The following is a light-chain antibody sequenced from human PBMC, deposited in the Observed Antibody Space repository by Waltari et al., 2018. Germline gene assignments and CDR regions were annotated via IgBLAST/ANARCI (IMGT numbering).Light chain of an antibody. CDR2: YNSDSEK. Sequence: QPVLTQPPSSSASPGESARLTCTLPSDINVGDFNIYWYQQKPGSPPRFLLYYNSDSEKAQGSGVPSRFSGSKDASANAGMLLISWLQSEDEADYYCMFWPNNVWVFGGGTKLTVL. J-gene: IGLJ3*02. CDR1: SDINVGDFN. CDR3: MFWPNNVWV. V-gene: IGLV5-37*01.